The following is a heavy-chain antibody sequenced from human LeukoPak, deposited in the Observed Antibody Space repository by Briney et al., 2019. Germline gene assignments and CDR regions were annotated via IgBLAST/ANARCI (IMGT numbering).Heavy chain of an antibody. CDR3: ARDLAPYYDFWSGYYPPIYYYYYMDV. J-gene: IGHJ6*03. Sequence: PSETLSLTCTVSGGSISSYYWSWIRQPARKGLEWIGRIYTSGSTNYNPSLKSRVTMSVDTSKNQFSLKLSSVTAADTAVYYCARDLAPYYDFWSGYYPPIYYYYYMDVWGKGTTVTVSS. CDR2: IYTSGST. D-gene: IGHD3-3*01. CDR1: GGSISSYY. V-gene: IGHV4-4*07.